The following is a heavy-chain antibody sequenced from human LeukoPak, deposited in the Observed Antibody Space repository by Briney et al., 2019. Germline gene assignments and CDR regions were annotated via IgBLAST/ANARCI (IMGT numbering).Heavy chain of an antibody. CDR1: GFTFSIYN. CDR3: ARDVGALAPAAIDI. J-gene: IGHJ3*02. D-gene: IGHD1-26*01. V-gene: IGHV3-21*01. CDR2: ICNSRNYI. Sequence: GGSLRLSCAPSGFTFSIYNMLGVPQAPGKGGECVSYICNSRNYIYYAHSVKGPFTISRDNAKNSLCLQMTSLRAEDTEVYYCARDVGALAPAAIDIWGQGTMVTVSS.